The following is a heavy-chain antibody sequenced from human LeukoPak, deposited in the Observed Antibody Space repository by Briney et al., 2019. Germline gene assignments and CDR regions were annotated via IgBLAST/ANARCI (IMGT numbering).Heavy chain of an antibody. D-gene: IGHD6-13*01. CDR2: ISYDGSNK. V-gene: IGHV3-30*04. CDR1: GFTFSSYA. CDR3: ARVKLPGIAAAGSFDY. Sequence: GGSLRLSCAASGFTFSSYAMHWVRQAPGKGLEWVAVISYDGSNKYYADSVKGRFTISRDNSKNTLYLQMNSLRAEDTAVYYCARVKLPGIAAAGSFDYWGQGTLVTVSS. J-gene: IGHJ4*02.